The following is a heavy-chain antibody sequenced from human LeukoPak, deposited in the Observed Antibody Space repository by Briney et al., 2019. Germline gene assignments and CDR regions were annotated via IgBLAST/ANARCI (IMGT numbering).Heavy chain of an antibody. J-gene: IGHJ4*02. CDR1: GFTFSSYA. CDR2: ISGSGGNT. D-gene: IGHD3-10*01. CDR3: AKELYYGSGTRGPSIDY. Sequence: GGSLRLSCAASGFTFSSYAMSWVRQVPGKGLEWVSAISGSGGNTYYADSVKGRFTISRDNSKNTLYLQMNSLRAEDTAVYYCAKELYYGSGTRGPSIDYWGQGTLVTDSS. V-gene: IGHV3-23*01.